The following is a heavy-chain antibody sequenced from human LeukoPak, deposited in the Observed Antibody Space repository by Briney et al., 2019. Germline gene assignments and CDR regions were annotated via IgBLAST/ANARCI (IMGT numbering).Heavy chain of an antibody. CDR2: IYYSRST. CDR3: ATQVDTAVYYYYYGMDV. D-gene: IGHD5-18*01. Sequence: SETLSLTCTVSGGSISSSSYYWGWIRQPPGKGLEWIGSIYYSRSTYYNPSLKSRVTISVDTSKNQFSLKLSSVTAADMAVYYCATQVDTAVYYYYYGMDVWGQGTTVTVSS. V-gene: IGHV4-39*01. J-gene: IGHJ6*02. CDR1: GGSISSSSYY.